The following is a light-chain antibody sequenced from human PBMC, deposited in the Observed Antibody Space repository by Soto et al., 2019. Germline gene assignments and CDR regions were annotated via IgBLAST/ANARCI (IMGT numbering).Light chain of an antibody. CDR1: QSVNSH. Sequence: EIVLTQSPATLSLSPGERATLSCRASQSVNSHLAWYQHKGGQAPRLLIFDASHRATGIPTRFSGSGSGTDFTLTISSLETEDFAVYYCQQRSDRPTFGGGTKV. V-gene: IGKV3-11*01. CDR2: DAS. CDR3: QQRSDRPT. J-gene: IGKJ4*01.